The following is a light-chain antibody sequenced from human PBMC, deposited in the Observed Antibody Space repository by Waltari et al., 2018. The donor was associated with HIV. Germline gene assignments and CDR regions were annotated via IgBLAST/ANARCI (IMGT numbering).Light chain of an antibody. J-gene: IGKJ4*01. CDR2: RAA. Sequence: DVRMIQSPSFVSASVGDSVTIIWRASQPVGSSWAWYQHKPGRAPSLLVYRAAALHTGVPTRFIGTGSGIDFTLSIANLQAEDFASYYCQQAKNFPHTFGGGTRVQ. CDR3: QQAKNFPHT. V-gene: IGKV1-12*01. CDR1: QPVGSS.